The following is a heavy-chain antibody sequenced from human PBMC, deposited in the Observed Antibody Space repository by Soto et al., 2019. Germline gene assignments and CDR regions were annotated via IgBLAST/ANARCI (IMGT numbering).Heavy chain of an antibody. J-gene: IGHJ4*02. D-gene: IGHD5-18*01. V-gene: IGHV1-69*06. CDR3: ARVGGTGGYTYGLDY. Sequence: SVKVSCKASGCTFSSYSISWVRQAPGQGLECMGWIIPVFGTGIYAQKFQGRVTITADKSTNTAYMELSSLRSEDTAVYFCARVGGTGGYTYGLDYWGQGTLVTVSS. CDR1: GCTFSSYS. CDR2: IIPVFGTG.